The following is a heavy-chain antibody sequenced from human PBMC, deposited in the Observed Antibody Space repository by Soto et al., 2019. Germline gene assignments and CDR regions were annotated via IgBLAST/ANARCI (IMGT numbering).Heavy chain of an antibody. CDR2: ISSSSSYI. D-gene: IGHD3-3*01. Sequence: PGGSLRLSCAASGFTFSSYSMNWVRQAPGKGLEWVSSISSSSSYIYYADSVKGRFTISRDNAKNSLYLQMNSLRAEDTAVYYCASVLRFLEWYRTWGQGTLVTVSS. CDR1: GFTFSSYS. J-gene: IGHJ4*02. V-gene: IGHV3-21*01. CDR3: ASVLRFLEWYRT.